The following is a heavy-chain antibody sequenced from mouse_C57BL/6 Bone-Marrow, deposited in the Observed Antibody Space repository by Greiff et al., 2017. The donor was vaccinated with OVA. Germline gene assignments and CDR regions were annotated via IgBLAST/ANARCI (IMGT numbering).Heavy chain of an antibody. CDR2: IWWDDDK. J-gene: IGHJ1*03. D-gene: IGHD1-1*01. CDR3: ACYYYGSSNWYFDV. CDR1: GFSLSTFGMG. Sequence: QVTLKVSGPGILQPSQTLSLTCSFSGFSLSTFGMGVGWIRQPSGMGLEWLAHIWWDDDKYYNPALKSRLTISKDTSKNQVFLKIANVDTADTATYYCACYYYGSSNWYFDVWGTGTTVTVSS. V-gene: IGHV8-8*01.